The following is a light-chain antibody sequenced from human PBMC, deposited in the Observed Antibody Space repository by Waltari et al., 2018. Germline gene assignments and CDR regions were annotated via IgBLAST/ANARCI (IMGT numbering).Light chain of an antibody. V-gene: IGKV3-15*01. CDR1: QSVSSN. J-gene: IGKJ1*01. CDR3: QQYTGT. CDR2: GAS. Sequence: EIVMTQSPATLSVSPGERATLSCRASQSVSSNLAGYQQKPGQAPRLLIYGASTRATGIPARVSGSGSGTEFTLTISSLQSEDFAVYYCQQYTGTFGQGTKVEIK.